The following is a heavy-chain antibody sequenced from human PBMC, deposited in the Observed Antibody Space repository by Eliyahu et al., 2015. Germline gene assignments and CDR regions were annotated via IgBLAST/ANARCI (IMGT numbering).Heavy chain of an antibody. J-gene: IGHJ5*02. CDR1: GXXFTSYW. V-gene: IGHV5-10-1*03. CDR2: IDPSDSYT. CDR3: ARDYYGDYLVNWFDP. D-gene: IGHD4-17*01. Sequence: EVQLVQSGAEVKKPGESLRISCKGSGXXFTSYWISWVRQMPGKGLEWMGRIDPSDSYTNYSPSFQGHVTISADKSISTAYLQWSSLKASDTAMYYCARDYYGDYLVNWFDPWGQGTLVTVSS.